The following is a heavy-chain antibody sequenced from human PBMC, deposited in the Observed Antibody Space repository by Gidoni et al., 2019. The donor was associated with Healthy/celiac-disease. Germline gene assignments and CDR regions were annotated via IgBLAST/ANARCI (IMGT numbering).Heavy chain of an antibody. D-gene: IGHD6-19*01. CDR3: ARPQWPSSHYYYYGMDV. Sequence: QVQLVQSGAEVKKPGSSVKVSCKASGCTFSSYAISWVRQAPGQGLEWMGGLIPIFGTANYAQKFQGRVTITADESTSTAYMELSSLRSEDTAVYYCARPQWPSSHYYYYGMDVWGQGTTVTVSS. J-gene: IGHJ6*02. CDR2: LIPIFGTA. CDR1: GCTFSSYA. V-gene: IGHV1-69*01.